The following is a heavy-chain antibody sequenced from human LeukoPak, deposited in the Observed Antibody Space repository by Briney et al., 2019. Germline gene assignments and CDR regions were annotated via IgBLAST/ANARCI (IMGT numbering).Heavy chain of an antibody. Sequence: GGSLRLSCAASGFTFSSYGMHWVRQAPGTGLEWVAVIWYDGSNKYYADSVKGRFTISRDNSKNTLYLQMNSLRAEDTAVYYCAREVVRGVISGFDYWGQGTLVTVSS. CDR1: GFTFSSYG. V-gene: IGHV3-33*01. J-gene: IGHJ4*02. CDR2: IWYDGSNK. CDR3: AREVVRGVISGFDY. D-gene: IGHD3-10*01.